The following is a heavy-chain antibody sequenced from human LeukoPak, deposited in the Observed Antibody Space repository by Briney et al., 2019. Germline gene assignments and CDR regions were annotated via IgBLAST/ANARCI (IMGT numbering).Heavy chain of an antibody. CDR3: ARVSGYYDSSGYYDY. J-gene: IGHJ4*02. V-gene: IGHV3-21*01. Sequence: GGSLRLSCAASGSTFSSYNMNWVRQAPGKGLEWVSSISSSSSCIFYADSVKGRFTISRDNAKNSLYLQMNSLRAEDTAVYYCARVSGYYDSSGYYDYWGQGTLVTVSS. D-gene: IGHD3-22*01. CDR1: GSTFSSYN. CDR2: ISSSSSCI.